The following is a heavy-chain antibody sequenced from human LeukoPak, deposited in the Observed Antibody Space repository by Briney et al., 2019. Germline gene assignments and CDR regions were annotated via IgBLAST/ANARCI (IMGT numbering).Heavy chain of an antibody. CDR3: AKPSRVDIYYYGMDV. CDR2: ISWNGGSI. CDR1: GFTFDVYA. J-gene: IGHJ6*02. Sequence: GGSLRLSCAASGFTFDVYAMHWVRQAPGKGLEWVSGISWNGGSIGYADSVKGRFTISRDNAKNSLYLQMNSLRAEDTALYYCAKPSRVDIYYYGMDVWGQGTTVTVSS. D-gene: IGHD5-12*01. V-gene: IGHV3-9*01.